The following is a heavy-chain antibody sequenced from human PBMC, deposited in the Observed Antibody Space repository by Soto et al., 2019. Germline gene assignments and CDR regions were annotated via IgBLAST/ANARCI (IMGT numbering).Heavy chain of an antibody. CDR1: GYTFTSYG. J-gene: IGHJ5*02. Sequence: ASVKVSCKASGYTFTSYGISWVRQAPGQGLEWMGWISAYNGNTNYAQKLQGRVAISVDTSKNQFSLKLSSVTAADTAVYYCARDPGSPYGNWFDPWGQGTLVTVSS. CDR3: ARDPGSPYGNWFDP. D-gene: IGHD4-17*01. V-gene: IGHV1-18*04. CDR2: ISAYNGNT.